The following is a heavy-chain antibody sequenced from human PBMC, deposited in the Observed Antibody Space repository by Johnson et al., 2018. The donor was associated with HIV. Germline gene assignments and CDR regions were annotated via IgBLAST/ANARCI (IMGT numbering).Heavy chain of an antibody. CDR3: ARGKDMAGTGAFDI. V-gene: IGHV3-30*02. CDR1: GFTFSSFG. Sequence: QVQLVESGGGVVQPGGSLRLSCAASGFTFSSFGMHWVRQAPGKGLEWVAFIRYDGSNKYFAASVKGRFTISRDNSKTTLYLQMNSLRAGDTAVYFCARGKDMAGTGAFDIWGQGTMVTVSS. J-gene: IGHJ3*02. CDR2: IRYDGSNK. D-gene: IGHD6-19*01.